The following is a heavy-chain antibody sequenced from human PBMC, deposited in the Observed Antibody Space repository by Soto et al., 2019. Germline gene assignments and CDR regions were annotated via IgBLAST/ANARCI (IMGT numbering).Heavy chain of an antibody. CDR2: IIPIFGTA. D-gene: IGHD6-19*01. Sequence: GPQLKVSCKASGGTFSSYAISWVRQAPGQGLEWMGGIIPIFGTANYAQKFQGRVTITADESTSTAYMELSSLRSEDTAVYYCARGALSSGWSENWFDPWGQGTLVTVSS. CDR1: GGTFSSYA. J-gene: IGHJ5*02. V-gene: IGHV1-69*13. CDR3: ARGALSSGWSENWFDP.